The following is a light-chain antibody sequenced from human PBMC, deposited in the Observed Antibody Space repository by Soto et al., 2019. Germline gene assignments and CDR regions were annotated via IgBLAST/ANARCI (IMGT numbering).Light chain of an antibody. CDR3: QHSYSTPQT. CDR2: AAS. Sequence: DIQMTQSPSSLSASVGDRVTITCRASQSISSYLNWYQQKPGKAPKLLIYAASSLQSGVPSRFSGSGSVTDFTLTISSLQPEDFATYYCQHSYSTPQTFGQGTRLEIK. CDR1: QSISSY. J-gene: IGKJ5*01. V-gene: IGKV1-39*01.